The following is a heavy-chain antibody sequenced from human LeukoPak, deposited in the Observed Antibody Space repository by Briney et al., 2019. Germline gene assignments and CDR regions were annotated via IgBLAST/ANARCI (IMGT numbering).Heavy chain of an antibody. CDR2: LSGSGGNT. Sequence: GGSLRLSCTASGFTFSSHAMSWVRQAPGKGLEWVSALSGSGGNTYYTDSVKGRFTISRDNSKDTLYLQMNSLSAEDTAKYYCAKVASLCTSTSCVRGGFDYWGQGTLVTVSS. CDR1: GFTFSSHA. V-gene: IGHV3-23*01. J-gene: IGHJ4*02. CDR3: AKVASLCTSTSCVRGGFDY. D-gene: IGHD2-2*01.